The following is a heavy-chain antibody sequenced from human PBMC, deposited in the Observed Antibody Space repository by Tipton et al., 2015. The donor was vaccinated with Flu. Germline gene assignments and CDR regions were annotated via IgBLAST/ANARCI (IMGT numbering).Heavy chain of an antibody. CDR3: ARGRGYCVTTTCLLPFDF. J-gene: IGHJ4*02. CDR2: IWYDGSDK. Sequence: QLVQSGGGVVQPGRSLRLSCAASGFSFSSYGMHWVRQAPGKGLEWVAAIWYDGSDKYYADSVKGRFTISRDNAKNTLYLQMNSLRAEDTAVYYCARGRGYCVTTTCLLPFDFWGQGTLVTVSS. D-gene: IGHD2-2*01. CDR1: GFSFSSYG. V-gene: IGHV3-33*01.